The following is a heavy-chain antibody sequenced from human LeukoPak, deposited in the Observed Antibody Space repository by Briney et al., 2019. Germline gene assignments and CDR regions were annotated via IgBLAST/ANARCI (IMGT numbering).Heavy chain of an antibody. CDR2: IYHSGST. CDR1: GYSISSGYY. CDR3: ARHSYNDILTGYSPRDAFDI. V-gene: IGHV4-38-2*01. J-gene: IGHJ3*02. Sequence: SVTLSLTCAVSGYSISSGYYWGWIRQPTGNGLEWIGSIYHSGSTYYNPSLKSRVTISVDTSKNQFSLKLSSVTAADTAVYYCARHSYNDILTGYSPRDAFDIWGQGTMVTVSS. D-gene: IGHD3-9*01.